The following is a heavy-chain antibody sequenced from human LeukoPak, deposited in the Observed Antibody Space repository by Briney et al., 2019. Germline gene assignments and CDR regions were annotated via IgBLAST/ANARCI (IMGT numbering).Heavy chain of an antibody. CDR1: GFAFSNYG. J-gene: IGHJ4*02. CDR3: AKLANLDSSQDF. V-gene: IGHV3-30*02. D-gene: IGHD3-22*01. Sequence: GGSLRLSCAASGFAFSNYGMHWVRQAPGKGLEWVAFIRFDGINEYYADSVKGRFTISRDNSKNTLYLQMNSLRAEDTALYYCAKLANLDSSQDFWGQGTLVTVSS. CDR2: IRFDGINE.